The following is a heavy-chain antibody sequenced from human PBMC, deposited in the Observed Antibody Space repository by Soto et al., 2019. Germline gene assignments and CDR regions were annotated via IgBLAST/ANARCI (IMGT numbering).Heavy chain of an antibody. CDR3: AREEARGGPYYYYGMDV. CDR1: GGTFSSYA. V-gene: IGHV1-69*06. CDR2: IIPIFGTA. D-gene: IGHD2-15*01. J-gene: IGHJ6*02. Sequence: SVNVSCKASGGTFSSYAISWVLQAPGQGLEWMGGIIPIFGTANYAQKFQGRVTITAEKSTSTAYMELSSLRSEDTAVYYCAREEARGGPYYYYGMDVWGQGTTVTVSS.